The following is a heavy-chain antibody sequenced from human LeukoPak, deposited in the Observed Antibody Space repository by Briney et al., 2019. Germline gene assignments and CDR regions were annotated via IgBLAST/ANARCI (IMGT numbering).Heavy chain of an antibody. Sequence: RSSETLSLTCTVSGGSISSGGYYWSWIRQPPGKGLEWIGYIYHSGSTYYNPSLKSRVTISVDTSKNQFSLKLSSVTAADTAVYYCATKESRFLEWLPIPRSYFDHWGQGTLVTVSS. CDR1: GGSISSGGYY. V-gene: IGHV4-30-2*01. CDR2: IYHSGST. D-gene: IGHD3-3*01. CDR3: ATKESRFLEWLPIPRSYFDH. J-gene: IGHJ4*02.